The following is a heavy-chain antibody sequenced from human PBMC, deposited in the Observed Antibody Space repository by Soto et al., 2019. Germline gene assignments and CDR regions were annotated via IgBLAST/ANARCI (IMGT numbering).Heavy chain of an antibody. V-gene: IGHV1-24*01. J-gene: IGHJ4*02. CDR2: FDPEDGET. CDR3: ATDLGRVKISSSWPDY. Sequence: ASVKVSCKVSGYTLTELSMHWVRQAPGKGLEWMGGFDPEDGETIYAQKFQGRVTMTEDTSTDTAYMGLSSLRSEDTAVYYCATDLGRVKISSSWPDYWGQGTLVTVSS. D-gene: IGHD6-13*01. CDR1: GYTLTELS.